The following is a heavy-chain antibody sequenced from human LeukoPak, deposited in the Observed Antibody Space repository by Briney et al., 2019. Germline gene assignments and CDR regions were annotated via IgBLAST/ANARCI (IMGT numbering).Heavy chain of an antibody. J-gene: IGHJ4*02. CDR2: ISSSSSYI. CDR3: ARDGRCGGDCYAS. V-gene: IGHV3-21*01. Sequence: GSLRLSCAASGFSFSSYTMNWVRQAPGKGLEWVSIISSSSSYIYYADSVKGRFTISRDNAKNALYLQMNSLRVEDTAVYCCARDGRCGGDCYASWGQGTLVTVSS. CDR1: GFSFSSYT. D-gene: IGHD2-21*02.